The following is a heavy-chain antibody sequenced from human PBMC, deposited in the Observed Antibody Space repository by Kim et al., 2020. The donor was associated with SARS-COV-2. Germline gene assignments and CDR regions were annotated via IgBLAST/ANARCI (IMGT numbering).Heavy chain of an antibody. J-gene: IGHJ4*02. D-gene: IGHD3-9*01. V-gene: IGHV3-7*01. CDR3: ARGWYYDILTGPLGY. Sequence: ESVKGRTNLSRDNAKNSLYLQMNSLRAENTAVYYCARGWYYDILTGPLGYWGQGTLVTVSS.